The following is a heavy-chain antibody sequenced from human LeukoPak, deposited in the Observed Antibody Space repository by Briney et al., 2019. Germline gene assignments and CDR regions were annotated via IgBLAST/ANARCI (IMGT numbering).Heavy chain of an antibody. J-gene: IGHJ4*02. D-gene: IGHD2-8*01. CDR1: GFTFSSYA. CDR2: ISGSGGST. Sequence: GGSLRLSCADSGFTFSSYAMSWVRQAPGKGLEWVSAISGSGGSTYYADSVKGRFTISRDNSKNTLYLQMNSLRAEDTAVYYCAKSVRARVFVPFDYWGQGTLVTVSS. V-gene: IGHV3-23*01. CDR3: AKSVRARVFVPFDY.